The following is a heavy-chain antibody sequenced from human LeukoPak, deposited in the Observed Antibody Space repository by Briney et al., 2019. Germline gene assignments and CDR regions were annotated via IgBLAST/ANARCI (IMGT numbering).Heavy chain of an antibody. CDR1: GFTFPTYS. V-gene: IGHV3-23*01. CDR3: AKGIFGVIHNGIDV. CDR2: INAAGDDM. J-gene: IGHJ6*02. Sequence: GGSLRLSCVASGFTFPTYSMAWVRQAPGKGLDWVSSINAAGDDMYYADSVKGRFSISRDNLKNTLYLQMHSLRAEDRAIYYCAKGIFGVIHNGIDVWGQGTAITVSS. D-gene: IGHD3-3*01.